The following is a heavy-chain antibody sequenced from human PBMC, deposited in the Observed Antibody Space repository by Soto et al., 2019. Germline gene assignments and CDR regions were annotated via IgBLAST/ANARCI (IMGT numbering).Heavy chain of an antibody. J-gene: IGHJ3*02. D-gene: IGHD6-13*01. Sequence: PGGSLRLSCAASGFTFSSYSMNWVRQAPGKGLEWVSSISSSSSYIYYADSVKGRFTISRDNAKNSLYLQMNSLRAEDTAVYYCARDEYSSSSYPDAFDIWAQETMVPVSS. CDR1: GFTFSSYS. CDR3: ARDEYSSSSYPDAFDI. CDR2: ISSSSSYI. V-gene: IGHV3-21*01.